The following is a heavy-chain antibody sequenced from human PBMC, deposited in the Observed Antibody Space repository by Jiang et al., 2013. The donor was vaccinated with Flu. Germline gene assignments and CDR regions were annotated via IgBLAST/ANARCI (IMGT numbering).Heavy chain of an antibody. CDR1: GGSISNY. D-gene: IGHD2-15*01. J-gene: IGHJ3*02. V-gene: IGHV4-59*01. Sequence: GSGLVKPSETLSLTCTVSGGSISNYWSWIRQPPGKGLEWIGYIYHSGSTNYNPSLKSRVTISVDTSKNQFSLRLSSVTAADTAVYYCARDHQVGGFDIWGQGTMVXV. CDR3: ARDHQVGGFDI. CDR2: IYHSGST.